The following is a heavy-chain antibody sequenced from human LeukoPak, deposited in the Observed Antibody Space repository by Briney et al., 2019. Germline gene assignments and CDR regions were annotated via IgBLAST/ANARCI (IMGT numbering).Heavy chain of an antibody. Sequence: SETLSLTCAVYGGSFSGYYRSWIRQPPGKGLEWIGEINHSGSTNYNPSLKSRVTISVDTPKNQFSLKLSSVTAADTAVYYCARNHRYCSSTSCYAVDYWGQGTLVTVSS. D-gene: IGHD2-2*01. CDR3: ARNHRYCSSTSCYAVDY. J-gene: IGHJ4*02. CDR2: INHSGST. CDR1: GGSFSGYY. V-gene: IGHV4-34*01.